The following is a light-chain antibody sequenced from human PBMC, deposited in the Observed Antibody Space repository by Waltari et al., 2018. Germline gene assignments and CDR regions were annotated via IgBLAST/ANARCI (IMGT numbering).Light chain of an antibody. Sequence: DIQMTQSPSSLSASVGDRVTITCQASQDISNYLNWYQQKPGKAPKLLIYDASNLETGVPSMFSGSGSGTDFTFTISSLQTEDIATYYCQQYDNLPRTFGQGTKVEIK. J-gene: IGKJ1*01. CDR1: QDISNY. V-gene: IGKV1-33*01. CDR3: QQYDNLPRT. CDR2: DAS.